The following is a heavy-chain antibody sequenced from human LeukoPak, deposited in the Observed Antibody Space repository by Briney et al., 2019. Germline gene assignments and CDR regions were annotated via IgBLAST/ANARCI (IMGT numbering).Heavy chain of an antibody. J-gene: IGHJ4*02. Sequence: SQSLSLTCTVSGGSISSYYWSWIRQPAGKGLGWVGRIYTSGSTNYNPSLKSRVTMSVDTSKNQFSLELSSVTAADTAVYYCARDATDYDYVWGSYRSGSVYYFDYWGQGTLVTVSS. V-gene: IGHV4-4*07. CDR2: IYTSGST. D-gene: IGHD3-16*02. CDR1: GGSISSYY. CDR3: ARDATDYDYVWGSYRSGSVYYFDY.